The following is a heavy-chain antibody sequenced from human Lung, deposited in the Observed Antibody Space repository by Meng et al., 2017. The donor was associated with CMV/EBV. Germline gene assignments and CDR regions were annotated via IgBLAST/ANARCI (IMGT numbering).Heavy chain of an antibody. Sequence: GGSXRLSCAASGFTFSTYWMHGVRQAPGKGLVWVSRISSDGSSTIYADSVKGRFTISRDNAKNTLYLQMNSRRGEDTTVYYCAKHRADYYFDYWGQGTLVTVSS. CDR1: GFTFSTYW. CDR3: AKHRADYYFDY. CDR2: ISSDGSST. D-gene: IGHD2-21*02. J-gene: IGHJ4*02. V-gene: IGHV3-74*01.